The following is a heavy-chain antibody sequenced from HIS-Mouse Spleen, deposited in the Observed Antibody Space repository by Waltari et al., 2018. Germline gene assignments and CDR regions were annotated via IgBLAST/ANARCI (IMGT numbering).Heavy chain of an antibody. D-gene: IGHD6-13*01. J-gene: IGHJ2*01. V-gene: IGHV4-39*07. CDR2: IYYSGST. CDR1: GCSIRSTSYS. Sequence: QLQLQESGPGLVKPSETLSLTCTVAGCSIRSTSYSWGWLRQPPGKGLEWIGSIYYSGSTYYNPSLKSRVTISVDTSKNQFSLKLSSVTAADTAVYYCAREIPYSSSWYDWYFDLWGRGTLVTVSS. CDR3: AREIPYSSSWYDWYFDL.